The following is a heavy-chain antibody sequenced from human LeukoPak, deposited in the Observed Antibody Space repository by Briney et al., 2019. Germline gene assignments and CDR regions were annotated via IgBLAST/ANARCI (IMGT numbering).Heavy chain of an antibody. V-gene: IGHV4-59*01. J-gene: IGHJ4*02. Sequence: SETLSLTCTVSGGSISSYYWSWIRQPPGKGLEWIGYTYYSGSTNYNPSLKSRVTISVDTSKNQFSLKLSSVTAADTAVYYCARDGTYYGSGSYDYWGQGTLVTASS. CDR2: TYYSGST. CDR3: ARDGTYYGSGSYDY. D-gene: IGHD3-10*01. CDR1: GGSISSYY.